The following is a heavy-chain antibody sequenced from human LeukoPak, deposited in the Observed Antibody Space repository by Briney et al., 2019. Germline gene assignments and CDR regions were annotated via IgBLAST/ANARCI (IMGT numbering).Heavy chain of an antibody. J-gene: IGHJ6*04. CDR1: VFTFSSYG. CDR3: AELGITMIGGV. CDR2: ISSSGSTI. V-gene: IGHV3-48*03. D-gene: IGHD3-10*02. Sequence: GGSLRLSCAASVFTFSSYGMHWVRQAPGKGLEWVSYISSSGSTIYYADSVKGRFTISRDNAKNSLYLQMNSLRAEDTAVYYCAELGITMIGGVWGKGTTVTISS.